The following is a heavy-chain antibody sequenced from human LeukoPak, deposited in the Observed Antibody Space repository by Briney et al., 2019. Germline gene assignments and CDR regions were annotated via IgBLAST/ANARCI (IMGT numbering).Heavy chain of an antibody. CDR2: ISGNGGRT. CDR3: TKDWRDVSGWIVGDS. D-gene: IGHD6-19*01. CDR1: GFTFSNYA. J-gene: IGHJ4*02. Sequence: GGSLRLSCAASGFTFSNYAMSCVRQAPGKGLEWVSTISGNGGRTYYADSVKGRFTISRDNSRNTLNFHMSSLRAEDTAVYYCTKDWRDVSGWIVGDSWGQGTLVTVSS. V-gene: IGHV3-23*01.